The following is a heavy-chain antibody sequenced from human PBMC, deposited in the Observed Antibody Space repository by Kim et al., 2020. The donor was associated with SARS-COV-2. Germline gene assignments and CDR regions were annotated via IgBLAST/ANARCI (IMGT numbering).Heavy chain of an antibody. Sequence: SETLSLTCAVYGGSFSGHYWSWIRQPPGKGLEWIGEIHQSGSTNYNPSLKSRVTVSIDTSKNQFTLKLSSVTAADTGFYYCARGRAGVVPAPILGIGPHYDYFIMDVWGHGTTVTVSS. CDR3: ARGRAGVVPAPILGIGPHYDYFIMDV. V-gene: IGHV4-34*01. D-gene: IGHD2-2*02. CDR2: IHQSGST. CDR1: GGSFSGHY. J-gene: IGHJ6*02.